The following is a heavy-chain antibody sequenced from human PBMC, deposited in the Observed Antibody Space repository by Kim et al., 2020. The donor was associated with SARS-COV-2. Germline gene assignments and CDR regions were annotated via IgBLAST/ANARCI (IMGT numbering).Heavy chain of an antibody. V-gene: IGHV4-31*03. CDR2: IYYSGST. J-gene: IGHJ6*02. Sequence: SETLSLTCTVSGGSISSGGYYWIWIRQHPGKGLEWIGYIYYSGSTYYNLSLKSRLTISVDTSKNQLSLKLSSVTAADTAVYYCARDPRKNPVPLGYYYYYGMDVWGQESTVTVSS. CDR1: GGSISSGGYY. CDR3: ARDPRKNPVPLGYYYYYGMDV.